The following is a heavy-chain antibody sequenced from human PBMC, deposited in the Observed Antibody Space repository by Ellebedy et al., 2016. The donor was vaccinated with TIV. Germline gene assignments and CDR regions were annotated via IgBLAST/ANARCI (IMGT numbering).Heavy chain of an antibody. CDR1: GFTFNNYA. J-gene: IGHJ4*02. CDR3: ARGGYSSSWYGSEFDY. V-gene: IGHV3-23*01. Sequence: GGSLRLSXAASGFTFNNYAMGWVRQAPGKGLEWVSAINGGGGSTYYADSVKGRFTISRDNSKNMLYLQMNSLRAGDTAVYYCARGGYSSSWYGSEFDYWGQGTLVTVSS. D-gene: IGHD6-13*01. CDR2: INGGGGST.